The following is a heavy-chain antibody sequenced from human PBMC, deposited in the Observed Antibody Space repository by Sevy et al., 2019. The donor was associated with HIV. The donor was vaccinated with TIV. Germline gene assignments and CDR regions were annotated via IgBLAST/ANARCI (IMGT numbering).Heavy chain of an antibody. D-gene: IGHD3-22*01. Sequence: GGSLRLSCAASGFTVSDNHMNWVRHAPGKGLEWVSVIYSSDRTDYADSVKGRFTVSRDNSKNTLYLQMNSLRAEDTAVYYCARARVTYYYDSSGYYTSGYGMDVWGQGTTVTVSS. CDR3: ARARVTYYYDSSGYYTSGYGMDV. CDR2: IYSSDRT. V-gene: IGHV3-53*01. J-gene: IGHJ6*02. CDR1: GFTVSDNH.